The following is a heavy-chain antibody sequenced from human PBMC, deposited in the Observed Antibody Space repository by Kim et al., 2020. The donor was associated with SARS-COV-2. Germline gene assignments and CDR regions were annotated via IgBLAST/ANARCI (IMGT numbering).Heavy chain of an antibody. CDR1: GGTFSSYA. J-gene: IGHJ6*03. Sequence: SVKVSCKASGGTFSSYAISWVRQAPGQGLEWMGGIIPIFGTANYAQKFQGRVTITADESTSTAYMELSSLRSEDTAVYYCARGCWNDVINYYYYMDVWGKGTTVTVSS. D-gene: IGHD1-1*01. CDR3: ARGCWNDVINYYYYMDV. V-gene: IGHV1-69*13. CDR2: IIPIFGTA.